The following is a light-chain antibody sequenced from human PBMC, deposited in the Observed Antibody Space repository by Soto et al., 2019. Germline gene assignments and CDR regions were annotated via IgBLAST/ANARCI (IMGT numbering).Light chain of an antibody. CDR1: QSVRSY. Sequence: EIVLTQSPATLSVSPGDRASLSCRASQSVRSYLAWYQQKPGQAPRLLIYDASNRATGIPARFSGSGSGTDFTLTISSLEPEDFAVFYCQQRSNWPEITXGQGTRLDIK. J-gene: IGKJ5*01. V-gene: IGKV3-11*01. CDR2: DAS. CDR3: QQRSNWPEIT.